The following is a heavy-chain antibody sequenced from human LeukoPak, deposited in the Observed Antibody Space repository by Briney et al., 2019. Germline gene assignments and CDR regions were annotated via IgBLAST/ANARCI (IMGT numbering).Heavy chain of an antibody. Sequence: GESLKISCKGSGYSFTSYWIGWVRQMPGKGLEWMGIIYPGDSDARYSPSFQGQVTISADKSISTAYLQWSSLKASDTAMYYCARSMDIVATYFDYWGQGTLVTVSS. V-gene: IGHV5-51*01. D-gene: IGHD5-12*01. CDR3: ARSMDIVATYFDY. J-gene: IGHJ4*02. CDR2: IYPGDSDA. CDR1: GYSFTSYW.